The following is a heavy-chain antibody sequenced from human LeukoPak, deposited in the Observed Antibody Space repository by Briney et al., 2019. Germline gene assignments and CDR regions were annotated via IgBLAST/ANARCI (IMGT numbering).Heavy chain of an antibody. CDR3: ARIYSSGWYARDNWFDP. D-gene: IGHD6-19*01. Sequence: GGSLRLSCTASGFTFSSYEMNWVRQAPGKGLEWVSYISSSGSTIYYADSVKGRFTISRDNAKNSLYLQMNSLRAEDTAVYYCARIYSSGWYARDNWFDPWGQGTLVTVSS. CDR1: GFTFSSYE. V-gene: IGHV3-48*03. CDR2: ISSSGSTI. J-gene: IGHJ5*02.